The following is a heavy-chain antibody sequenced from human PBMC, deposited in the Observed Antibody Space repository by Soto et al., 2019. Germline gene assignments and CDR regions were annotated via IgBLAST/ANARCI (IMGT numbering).Heavy chain of an antibody. J-gene: IGHJ4*02. D-gene: IGHD3-22*01. CDR2: IWYDGSSK. Sequence: GGSLRLSWAASGFIFSNYDIHWVRQAPGKGLEWVAVIWYDGSSKYYADSVKGRFTISRDNSKNALYLQVNSLRAEDTAVYYCARGGSGYHYYFDYWGQGT. V-gene: IGHV3-33*01. CDR3: ARGGSGYHYYFDY. CDR1: GFIFSNYD.